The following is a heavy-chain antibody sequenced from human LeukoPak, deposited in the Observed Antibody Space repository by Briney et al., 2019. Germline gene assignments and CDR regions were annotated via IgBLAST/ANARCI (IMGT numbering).Heavy chain of an antibody. CDR1: GFPFSNAW. Sequence: GGSLRLSCAASGFPFSNAWMRWVRQAPGKGREWGGRIKSKTGGGTADYAAPVKGRFTISRYDSKNTLSLQMNSLKTEDTAVYFCTTGMAGEWGQGTLVTVSS. CDR2: IKSKTGGGTA. J-gene: IGHJ4*02. D-gene: IGHD6-19*01. V-gene: IGHV3-15*01. CDR3: TTGMAGE.